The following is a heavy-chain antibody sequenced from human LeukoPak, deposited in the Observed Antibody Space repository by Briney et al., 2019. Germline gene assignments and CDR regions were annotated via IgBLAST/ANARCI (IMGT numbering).Heavy chain of an antibody. J-gene: IGHJ4*02. CDR3: ARDRWELPYYFDY. CDR1: GYIFTDYY. Sequence: GASVKISCKTSGYIFTDYYIHWVRQAPGQGLEWMGILNSSGGSTTYAQKFQGRITMTRDVSTSTVYMELRSLRSEDTAVYYCARDRWELPYYFDYWGQGTLVTVSS. V-gene: IGHV1-46*01. D-gene: IGHD1-26*01. CDR2: LNSSGGST.